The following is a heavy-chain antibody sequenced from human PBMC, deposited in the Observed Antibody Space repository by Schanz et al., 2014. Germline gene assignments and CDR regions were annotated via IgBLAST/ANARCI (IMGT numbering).Heavy chain of an antibody. J-gene: IGHJ3*02. V-gene: IGHV3-48*04. CDR1: GFSFSDYS. Sequence: EVQLVESGGGLVQSGGSLRLSCAASGFSFSDYSMNWVRQAPGKGLEWLSYISRDGTTSYYADSVKGRFTISRDNAKNSLYLEMTSLRGEDTAVYYCARENLNWEAFDIWGQGTVVTVS. CDR3: ARENLNWEAFDI. D-gene: IGHD7-27*01. CDR2: ISRDGTTS.